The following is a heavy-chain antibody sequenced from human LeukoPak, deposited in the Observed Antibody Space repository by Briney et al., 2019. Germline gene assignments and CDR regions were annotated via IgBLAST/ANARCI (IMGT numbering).Heavy chain of an antibody. CDR2: IIPIVGTA. J-gene: IGHJ5*02. Sequence: ASVKLSCRASGGTFSSYAISWVRQAPGQGLEWMGGIIPIVGTANYAQKFQGRVTITTDESTNTAYMELSSLRSEDTAVYYCARDKSAYCSGGSCYTNWFDPWGEGTLVTVSS. CDR1: GGTFSSYA. D-gene: IGHD2-15*01. CDR3: ARDKSAYCSGGSCYTNWFDP. V-gene: IGHV1-69*05.